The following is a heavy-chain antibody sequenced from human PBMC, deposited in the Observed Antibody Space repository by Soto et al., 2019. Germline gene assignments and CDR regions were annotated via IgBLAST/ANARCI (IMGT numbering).Heavy chain of an antibody. D-gene: IGHD2-15*01. V-gene: IGHV4-30-4*01. J-gene: IGHJ4*02. CDR2: IYYSGST. CDR3: ARDSDEVVLLVY. Sequence: SETLSLTCTVSGGSISSGDYYWSWIRQPPGKGLEWIGYIYYSGSTYYNPSLKSRVTISVDTSKNQFSLKLSSVTAADTAVYYCARDSDEVVLLVYWGQGTLVTVSS. CDR1: GGSISSGDYY.